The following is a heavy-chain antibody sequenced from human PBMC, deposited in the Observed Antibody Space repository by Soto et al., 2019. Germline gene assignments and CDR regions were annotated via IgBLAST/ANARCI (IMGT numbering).Heavy chain of an antibody. CDR2: MNPNSGNT. CDR1: GYTFTSYD. V-gene: IGHV1-8*01. CDR3: ARRRSGGDQPYDY. J-gene: IGHJ4*02. Sequence: QVQLVQSGAEVKKPGASVKVSCKASGYTFTSYDINWGRQATGQALEWMGWMNPNSGNTGYAQKFHGRVTRTWNTSISPAYIERSSLRSEDTAVYYCARRRSGGDQPYDYWGQVNLVPVSS. D-gene: IGHD2-21*02.